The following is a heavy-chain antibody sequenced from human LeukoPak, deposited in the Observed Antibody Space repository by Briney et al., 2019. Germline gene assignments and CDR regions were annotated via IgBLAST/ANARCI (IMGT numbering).Heavy chain of an antibody. J-gene: IGHJ5*02. CDR3: ARDGIEYSSSWYNWFDP. V-gene: IGHV3-48*01. CDR1: GFTFSSYS. D-gene: IGHD6-13*01. Sequence: GGSLRLSCAASGFTFSSYSMNWVRQAPGKGLEWVSYISSSSSTIYYADSVKGRFTISRDNSKNTLYLQMNSLRAEDTAVYYCARDGIEYSSSWYNWFDPWGQGTLVTVSS. CDR2: ISSSSSTI.